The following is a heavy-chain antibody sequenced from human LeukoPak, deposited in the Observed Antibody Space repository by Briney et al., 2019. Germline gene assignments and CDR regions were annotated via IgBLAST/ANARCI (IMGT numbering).Heavy chain of an antibody. CDR3: ARDRRRDLLHAFDI. CDR1: GGSISSYY. CDR2: IYYSEST. Sequence: SETLSLTCTVSGGSISSYYWSWIRQPPGKGLEWIGYIYYSESTNYNPSLKSRVTISLDTSKIQFSLELSPVTAADTAVYYCARDRRRDLLHAFDIWGQGTMVTVSS. J-gene: IGHJ3*02. V-gene: IGHV4-59*01. D-gene: IGHD1-26*01.